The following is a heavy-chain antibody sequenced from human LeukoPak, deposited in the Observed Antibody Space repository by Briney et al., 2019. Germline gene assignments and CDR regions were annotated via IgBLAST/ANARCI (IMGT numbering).Heavy chain of an antibody. CDR2: ISYDGSNK. D-gene: IGHD4-23*01. J-gene: IGHJ4*02. V-gene: IGHV3-30*18. CDR1: GFTYSSYG. Sequence: GGSLRLSCAASGFTYSSYGMHWVRQAPGKGLEWVAVISYDGSNKYYADSVKGRFTISRDNSKNTLYLQMNSLRAEDTAVYYCAKAIGGHWGQGTLVTVSS. CDR3: AKAIGGH.